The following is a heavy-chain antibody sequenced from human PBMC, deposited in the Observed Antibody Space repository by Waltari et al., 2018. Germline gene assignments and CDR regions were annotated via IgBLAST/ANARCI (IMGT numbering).Heavy chain of an antibody. Sequence: QLQLQESGPGLVKPSETLSLTCTVSGGSISSSSYYWGWIRQPPGKGLEWIGSIYYSGSTYFNPSLKSQVTISVDTSKNQSSLKLSSVTAADTAVYYCARDGEWELLLRYFDYWGQGTLVTVSS. D-gene: IGHD1-26*01. CDR2: IYYSGST. V-gene: IGHV4-39*07. CDR1: GGSISSSSYY. J-gene: IGHJ4*02. CDR3: ARDGEWELLLRYFDY.